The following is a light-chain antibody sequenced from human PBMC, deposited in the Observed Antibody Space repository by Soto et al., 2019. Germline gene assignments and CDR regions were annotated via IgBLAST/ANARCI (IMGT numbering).Light chain of an antibody. CDR1: QSIDSW. J-gene: IGKJ4*01. CDR3: QQYKSFSLT. CDR2: KTS. Sequence: DIQMTQSPSTLSASVGDRVTITCRASQSIDSWLAWYQQKPGKAPKLLIYKTSNLESGVPSRFSGSGSGTEFSLTISSLQPDDFATYYCQQYKSFSLTFGGGTREEVK. V-gene: IGKV1-5*03.